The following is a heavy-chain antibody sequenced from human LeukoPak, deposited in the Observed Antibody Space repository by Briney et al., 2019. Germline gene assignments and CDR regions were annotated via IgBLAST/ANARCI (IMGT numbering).Heavy chain of an antibody. CDR1: GGTFSSYA. J-gene: IGHJ6*02. CDR2: IIPILGIA. D-gene: IGHD6-13*01. V-gene: IGHV1-69*04. Sequence: SVKVSCKASGGTFSSYAISWVRQAPRQGLEWMGRIIPILGIANYAQKFQGRVTITADKSTSTAYMELSSLRSEDTAVYYCARNTYSSSWYAYYYGMDVWGQGTTVTVSS. CDR3: ARNTYSSSWYAYYYGMDV.